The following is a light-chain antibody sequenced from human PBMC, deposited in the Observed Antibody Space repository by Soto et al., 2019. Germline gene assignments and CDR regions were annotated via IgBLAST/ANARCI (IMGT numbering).Light chain of an antibody. Sequence: QSALTQPASVSGSPGQSITISCTGTSSDVGGYKYVSWYQQHPGKAPKLMIYEVSNRPSGVSNRFSGSKSGNTASLTISGLRAEDEGDYFCSSFTGTSALILFGGGTKLTVL. V-gene: IGLV2-14*01. CDR1: SSDVGGYKY. J-gene: IGLJ2*01. CDR3: SSFTGTSALIL. CDR2: EVS.